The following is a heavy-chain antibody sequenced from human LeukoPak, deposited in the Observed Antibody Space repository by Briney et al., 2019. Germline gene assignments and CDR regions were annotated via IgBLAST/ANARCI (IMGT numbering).Heavy chain of an antibody. CDR2: IYHSGGT. J-gene: IGHJ6*03. Sequence: PSETLSLTCAVSGGSISSSTNWWSWVRQPPGKGLEWIGEIYHSGGTNYNPSLKSRITISVDKSQNQFSLKVNSLTAADTAVYYCATDGYYCMDVWGKGTTVTVSS. V-gene: IGHV4-4*02. CDR1: GGSISSSTNW. CDR3: ATDGYYCMDV.